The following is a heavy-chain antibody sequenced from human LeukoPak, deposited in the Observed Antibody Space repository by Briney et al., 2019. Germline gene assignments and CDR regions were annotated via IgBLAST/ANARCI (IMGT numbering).Heavy chain of an antibody. J-gene: IGHJ3*02. Sequence: GGSLRLSCAASGFTFSSYSMNWVRQAPGKGLEWVSYISSSSSTIYYADSVKGRFTISRDNAKNSLCLQMNSLRAEDTAVYYCASGSGSYYPQAFDIWGQGTMVTVSS. CDR2: ISSSSSTI. CDR3: ASGSGSYYPQAFDI. CDR1: GFTFSSYS. D-gene: IGHD1-26*01. V-gene: IGHV3-48*04.